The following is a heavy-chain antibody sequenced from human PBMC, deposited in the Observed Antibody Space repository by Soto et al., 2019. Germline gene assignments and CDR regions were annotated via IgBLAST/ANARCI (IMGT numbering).Heavy chain of an antibody. D-gene: IGHD3-10*01. CDR3: AGGRGESIRPRYGMDV. CDR1: GFTFSSYA. CDR2: ISYDGSNK. V-gene: IGHV3-30-3*01. Sequence: QVQLVESGGGVVQPGRSLRLSCAASGFTFSSYAMHWVRQAPGKGLEWVAVISYDGSNKYYADSVKGRFTISRDNSKNTLYLQINSLRAEDTAVYYCAGGRGESIRPRYGMDVWGQGTTVTVSS. J-gene: IGHJ6*02.